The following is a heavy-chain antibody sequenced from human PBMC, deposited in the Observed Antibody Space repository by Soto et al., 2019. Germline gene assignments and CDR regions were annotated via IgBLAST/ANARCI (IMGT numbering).Heavy chain of an antibody. CDR2: IYHIGTT. Sequence: SENLSLTCSVSGDSMSPSYWSWFRRPPGRGVEWFGYIYHIGTTSYNHSLTCHVTISFDSYKNQFSPKLRSVTPAASAVYYCARFRRNYMDVWGQGTPVTVSS. V-gene: IGHV4-59*01. J-gene: IGHJ6*03. CDR1: GDSMSPSY. D-gene: IGHD3-10*01. CDR3: ARFRRNYMDV.